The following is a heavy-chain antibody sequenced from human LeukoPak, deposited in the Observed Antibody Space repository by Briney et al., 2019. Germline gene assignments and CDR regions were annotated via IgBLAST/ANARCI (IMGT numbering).Heavy chain of an antibody. J-gene: IGHJ6*02. Sequence: GGSLRLSCAASGFTFSSYAMHWVRQAPGKGLEWVAVISYDGSNKYYADSVKGRFTISRDNSKNTLYLQMNSLRAEDTAVYYCARDSTRLDRNWNYGYYGMDVWGQGTTVTVSS. V-gene: IGHV3-30*04. CDR1: GFTFSSYA. CDR3: ARDSTRLDRNWNYGYYGMDV. CDR2: ISYDGSNK. D-gene: IGHD1-20*01.